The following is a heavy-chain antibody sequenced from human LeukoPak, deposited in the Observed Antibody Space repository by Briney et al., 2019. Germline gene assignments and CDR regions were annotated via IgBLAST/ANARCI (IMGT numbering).Heavy chain of an antibody. J-gene: IGHJ4*02. CDR2: ISGSGGST. V-gene: IGHV3-23*01. Sequence: PGGSLRLSCAASGFTFSSYAMGWVRQAPGKGLEWVSAISGSGGSTYYADSVRGRFTISRDNSKNTLYLQMNSLRAEDTAVYYCAKATTLQLWFDYFDYWGQGTLVTVSS. D-gene: IGHD5-18*01. CDR3: AKATTLQLWFDYFDY. CDR1: GFTFSSYA.